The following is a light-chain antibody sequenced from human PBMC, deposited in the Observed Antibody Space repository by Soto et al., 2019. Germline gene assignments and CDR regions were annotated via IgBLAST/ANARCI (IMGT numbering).Light chain of an antibody. J-gene: IGKJ4*01. CDR1: QSVAKNY. V-gene: IGKV3-20*01. CDR2: GAS. CDR3: QQYATSPFT. Sequence: PGERGTLSCRASQSVAKNYLAWYQQKPGQAPRLLIYGASSRATGIPDRFSGTGSGTDFTLTISRLEPEDLAVYSCQQYATSPFTFGGGTKVEIK.